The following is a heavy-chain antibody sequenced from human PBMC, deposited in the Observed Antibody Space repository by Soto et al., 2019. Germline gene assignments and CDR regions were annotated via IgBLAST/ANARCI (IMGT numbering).Heavy chain of an antibody. CDR2: INPNGGST. D-gene: IGHD6-19*01. J-gene: IGHJ3*02. Sequence: QVQLVQSGAEVKKPGASVKVSCKASGYTFINYYMHWVRQAPGQGLEWMGIINPNGGSTTYAQKFQGRVTLTRDTSTNTVNMELSSLRSEDTSVYYGAREKWLVRRNDPFDIWGQGTMVTVSS. V-gene: IGHV1-46*01. CDR3: AREKWLVRRNDPFDI. CDR1: GYTFINYY.